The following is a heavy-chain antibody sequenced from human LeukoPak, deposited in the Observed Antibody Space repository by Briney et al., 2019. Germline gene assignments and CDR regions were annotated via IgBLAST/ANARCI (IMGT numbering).Heavy chain of an antibody. J-gene: IGHJ2*01. Sequence: SETLSLTCAVYGGSFSDYYWSWIRPPPRKGLEWIGEINHSGSTNYNPSLKSRVTISVGTSKNQFSLKLSSVTAADTAVYYCARKGTDYGGNWYFDLWGRGTLVTVSS. CDR2: INHSGST. CDR3: ARKGTDYGGNWYFDL. D-gene: IGHD4-17*01. CDR1: GGSFSDYY. V-gene: IGHV4-34*01.